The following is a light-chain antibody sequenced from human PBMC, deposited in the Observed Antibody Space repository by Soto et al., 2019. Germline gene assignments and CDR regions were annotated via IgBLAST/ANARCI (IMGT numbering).Light chain of an antibody. J-gene: IGKJ4*01. CDR1: QDIGNY. V-gene: IGKV1-33*01. Sequence: DIQMTQSPSSLSTSVGNRVTITCQASQDIGNYLNWYQQKPGKAPKLLIYDASNLETGVPSRFSVGGSGTDFTFTISSLQPEDIVTYYSQHYYILPLTFGGGTKVEIK. CDR2: DAS. CDR3: QHYYILPLT.